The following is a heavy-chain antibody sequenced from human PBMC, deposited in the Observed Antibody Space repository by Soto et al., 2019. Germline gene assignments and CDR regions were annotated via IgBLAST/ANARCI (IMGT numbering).Heavy chain of an antibody. CDR3: AKDLASCVGDCYAPFDY. V-gene: IGHV3-23*01. CDR2: ISGSGGST. J-gene: IGHJ4*02. D-gene: IGHD2-21*02. CDR1: GFTFSSYA. Sequence: GGFLRLSCAASGFTFSSYAMSWVRQAPGKGLEWVSAISGSGGSTYYADSVKGRFTISRDNSKNTLYLQMNSLRAEDTAVYYCAKDLASCVGDCYAPFDYWGQGTLVTVSS.